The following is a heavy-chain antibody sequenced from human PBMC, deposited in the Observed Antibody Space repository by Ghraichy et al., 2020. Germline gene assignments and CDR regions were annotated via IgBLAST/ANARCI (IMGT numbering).Heavy chain of an antibody. J-gene: IGHJ3*02. CDR3: ARYESYYYDSSGYYYAFDI. D-gene: IGHD3-22*01. Sequence: GESLRLSCAGSGFTFSTYSMNWVRQAPGKGLEWVSYISSTSSTTYYADSVKGRFTISRDNAKNSLYLQMNSLRDEDTAVYYCARYESYYYDSSGYYYAFDIWGQGKMVTVSS. CDR2: ISSTSSTT. CDR1: GFTFSTYS. V-gene: IGHV3-48*02.